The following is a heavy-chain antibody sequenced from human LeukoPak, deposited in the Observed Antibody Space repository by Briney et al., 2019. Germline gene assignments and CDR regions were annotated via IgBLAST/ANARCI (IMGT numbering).Heavy chain of an antibody. V-gene: IGHV4-39*01. J-gene: IGHJ4*02. CDR3: ARQGVLRYFDWLLPIDY. CDR2: IYYSGST. D-gene: IGHD3-9*01. CDR1: GDSISSSSYY. Sequence: SETLSLTCTVSGDSISSSSYYWGWTRQPPGKGLEWIGSIYYSGSTYYNPSLKSRVTISVDTSKNQFSLKLSSVTAADTAVYYCARQGVLRYFDWLLPIDYWGQGTLVTVSS.